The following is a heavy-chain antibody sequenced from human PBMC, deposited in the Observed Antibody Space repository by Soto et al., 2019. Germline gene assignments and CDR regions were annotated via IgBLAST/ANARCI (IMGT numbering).Heavy chain of an antibody. J-gene: IGHJ4*02. CDR2: IYPGDSDT. D-gene: IGHD6-19*01. V-gene: IGHV5-51*01. CDR3: ATDVYTSAWASDF. CDR1: GYSFSSFW. Sequence: PGDSLKISCKASGYSFSSFWIGWVRQMPGKGLEWIGIIYPGDSDTRYSPSFQGQVTISADESINTAYLQWGSLRASDTAMYYCATDVYTSAWASDFWGQGTPVTVYS.